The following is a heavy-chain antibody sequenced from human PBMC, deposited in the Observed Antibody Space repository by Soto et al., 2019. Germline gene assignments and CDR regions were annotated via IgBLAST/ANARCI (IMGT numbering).Heavy chain of an antibody. V-gene: IGHV3-53*01. CDR1: GFTVSSNY. CDR3: ARVGGCSSTSCYPDYYYYYGMDV. J-gene: IGHJ6*02. D-gene: IGHD2-2*01. Sequence: GSLRLSCAASGFTVSSNYMSWVRQAPGKGLEWVSVIYSGGSTYYADSVKGRFTISRDNSKNTLYLQMNSLRAEDTAVYYCARVGGCSSTSCYPDYYYYYGMDVWGQGTTVTVSS. CDR2: IYSGGST.